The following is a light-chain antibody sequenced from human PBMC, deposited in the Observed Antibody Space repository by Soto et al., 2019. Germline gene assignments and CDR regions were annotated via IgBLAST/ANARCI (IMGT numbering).Light chain of an antibody. CDR2: AAS. Sequence: DIQMTQSPPSLSASVGDRVTVTCRASQSITTLLNWYKQTPGEAPQLLIFAASSLQTGVSSRFSGSGSGTEFTLTISSLLREDYATYFCQPSSTTPYTFGPGTKLQVK. J-gene: IGKJ2*01. CDR1: QSITTL. V-gene: IGKV1-39*01. CDR3: QPSSTTPYT.